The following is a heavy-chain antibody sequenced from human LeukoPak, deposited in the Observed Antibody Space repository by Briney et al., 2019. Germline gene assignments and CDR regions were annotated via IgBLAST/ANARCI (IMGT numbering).Heavy chain of an antibody. V-gene: IGHV4-34*01. CDR1: GGSFSGYY. D-gene: IGHD2-2*01. J-gene: IGHJ4*01. Sequence: SETLSLTCAVYGGSFSGYYWGWIRQPPGKGLEWIGAINHSGSTNYNPYLKSRVTISVDTSKSQFSLKLSSVTAADTAVYYWAREGYCSSTSCYPRGGGYDYWGQGTLVTVSS. CDR3: AREGYCSSTSCYPRGGGYDY. CDR2: INHSGST.